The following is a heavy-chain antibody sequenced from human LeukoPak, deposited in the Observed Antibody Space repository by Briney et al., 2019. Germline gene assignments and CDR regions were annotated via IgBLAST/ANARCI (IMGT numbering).Heavy chain of an antibody. CDR2: ISGSGGST. CDR1: GFTFSSYA. V-gene: IGHV3-23*01. Sequence: GGSLRLSCAASGFTFSSYAVSWVRQAPGKGLEWVSAISGSGGSTYYADSVKGRFTISRDNSKHTLYLQMSSLTADDTAVYYCAKITVAGAFDYWGQGTLVTVSS. J-gene: IGHJ4*02. D-gene: IGHD6-19*01. CDR3: AKITVAGAFDY.